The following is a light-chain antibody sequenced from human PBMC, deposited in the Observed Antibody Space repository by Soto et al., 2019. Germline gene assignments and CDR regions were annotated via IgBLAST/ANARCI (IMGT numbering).Light chain of an antibody. CDR3: QQYGSSPPYT. J-gene: IGKJ2*01. V-gene: IGKV3-20*01. Sequence: EIVLTQSPGTLSLSPGERATLSCRASQSVSSSYLAWYQQKPGQAPRLLIYGASSRATGIPDRFSGSGSGTDFTLTISRRAPEDFAVYYWQQYGSSPPYTFGQGTKLEIK. CDR1: QSVSSSY. CDR2: GAS.